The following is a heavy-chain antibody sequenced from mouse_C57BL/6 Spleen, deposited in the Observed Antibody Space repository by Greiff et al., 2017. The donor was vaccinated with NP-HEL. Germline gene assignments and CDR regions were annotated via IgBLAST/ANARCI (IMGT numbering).Heavy chain of an antibody. CDR3: ARNGYYGSSYRAMDY. J-gene: IGHJ4*01. CDR1: GYTFTDYY. Sequence: QVQLKESGPELVKPGASVKISCKASGYTFTDYYINWVKQRPGQGLEWIGWIFPGSGSTYYNEKFKGKATLTVDKSSSTAYMLLSSLTSEDSAVYFCARNGYYGSSYRAMDYWGQGTSVTVSS. D-gene: IGHD1-1*01. CDR2: IFPGSGST. V-gene: IGHV1-75*01.